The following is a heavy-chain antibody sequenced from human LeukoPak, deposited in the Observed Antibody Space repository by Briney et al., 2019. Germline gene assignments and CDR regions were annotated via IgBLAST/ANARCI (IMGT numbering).Heavy chain of an antibody. J-gene: IGHJ4*02. V-gene: IGHV1-2*06. D-gene: IGHD1-7*01. CDR1: GYTFTGYY. CDR2: INPNSGGT. CDR3: ARVSTSSELHYYFDY. Sequence: ASVKVSCKASGYTFTGYYMHWVRQAPGQGLEWMGRINPNSGGTNYAQKFQGRVTMTRDTSISTAYMELSRLRSDDTAVYYCARVSTSSELHYYFDYWGQGTLATVSS.